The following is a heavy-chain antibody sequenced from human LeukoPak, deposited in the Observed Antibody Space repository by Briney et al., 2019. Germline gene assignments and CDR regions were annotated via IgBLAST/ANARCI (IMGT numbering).Heavy chain of an antibody. CDR2: IYYSGST. V-gene: IGHV4-59*01. CDR3: ARALRQWELNDAFDI. D-gene: IGHD1-26*01. J-gene: IGHJ3*02. CDR1: GGSISSYY. Sequence: SETLSLTCTVSGGSISSYYWSWIRQPPGKGLEWIGYIYYSGSTNYNPSLKSRVTISVDTSKNQFSLKLSSVIAADTAVYYCARALRQWELNDAFDIWGQGTMVTVSS.